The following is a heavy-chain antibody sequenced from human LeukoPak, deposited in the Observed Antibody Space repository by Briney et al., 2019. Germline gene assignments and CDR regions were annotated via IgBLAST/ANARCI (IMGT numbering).Heavy chain of an antibody. V-gene: IGHV3-33*01. Sequence: GGSLRLSCAASGFTFSSYGMHWVRQAPGKGLEWLAVIWYDGSNKYYADSVKGRFTISRDNSKNTLYLQMSSLRSEDTAVYYCARDGGIAVAGTSWFDPWGQGTLVTVSS. CDR3: ARDGGIAVAGTSWFDP. CDR1: GFTFSSYG. D-gene: IGHD6-19*01. J-gene: IGHJ5*02. CDR2: IWYDGSNK.